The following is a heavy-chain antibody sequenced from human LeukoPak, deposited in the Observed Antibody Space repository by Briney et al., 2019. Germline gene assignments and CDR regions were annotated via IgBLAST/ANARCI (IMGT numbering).Heavy chain of an antibody. D-gene: IGHD6-13*01. CDR1: GFTFSNDW. CDR2: IKSKTDGGTT. V-gene: IGHV3-15*01. Sequence: GGSLRLSCAASGFTFSNDWMSWVRQSPGKGLEWVGRIKSKTDGGTTDYAAPVKGRFTISRDDSKNTLYLQMNSLKTEDTAVYYCTTDPPIAAAGRLDYWGQGTLVTVSS. J-gene: IGHJ4*02. CDR3: TTDPPIAAAGRLDY.